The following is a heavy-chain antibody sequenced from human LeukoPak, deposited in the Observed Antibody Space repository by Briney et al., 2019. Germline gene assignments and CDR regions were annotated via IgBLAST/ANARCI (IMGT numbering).Heavy chain of an antibody. CDR2: IYYSGST. V-gene: IGHV4-59*01. CDR3: ARGRAAAGSWYFDY. D-gene: IGHD6-13*01. Sequence: SETLSLTCTVSGGSLSSYFWSWIRQPPGKGLEWIGYIYYSGSTNYNPSLKSRVAISVDTSKKQFSLNLSSVTAADTAVYYCARGRAAAGSWYFDYWGQGTLVTVSS. J-gene: IGHJ4*02. CDR1: GGSLSSYF.